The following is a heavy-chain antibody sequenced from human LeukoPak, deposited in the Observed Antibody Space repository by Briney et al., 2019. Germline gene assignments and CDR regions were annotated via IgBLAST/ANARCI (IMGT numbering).Heavy chain of an antibody. CDR3: ARDGDSSGYYWRADYYYGMDV. J-gene: IGHJ6*02. CDR2: ISYDGSNK. Sequence: PGRSLRLSCAASGFTFSSYGMHWVRQAPGKGLEWVAVISYDGSNKYYADSVKGRFTISRDNSKNTLYLQMNSLRAEDTAVYYCARDGDSSGYYWRADYYYGMDVWGQGTTVTVSS. D-gene: IGHD3-22*01. CDR1: GFTFSSYG. V-gene: IGHV3-30*03.